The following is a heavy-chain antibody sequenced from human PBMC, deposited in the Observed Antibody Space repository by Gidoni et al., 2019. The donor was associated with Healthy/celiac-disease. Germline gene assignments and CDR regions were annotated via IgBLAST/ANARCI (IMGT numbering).Heavy chain of an antibody. CDR2: INAGNGNT. Sequence: QVQLVQSGAEVKKPGASVKVSCKASGYTFTSYAMHWVRQAPGQRLEWMGWINAGNGNTKYSQKFQGRVTITRDTSASTAYMELSSLRSEDTAVYYCARDGDNWNYYYYYYGMDVWGQGTTVTVSS. D-gene: IGHD1-7*01. V-gene: IGHV1-3*01. J-gene: IGHJ6*02. CDR3: ARDGDNWNYYYYYYGMDV. CDR1: GYTFTSYA.